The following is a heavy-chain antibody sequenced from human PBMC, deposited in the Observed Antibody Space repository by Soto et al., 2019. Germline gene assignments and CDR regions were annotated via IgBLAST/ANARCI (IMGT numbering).Heavy chain of an antibody. J-gene: IGHJ4*02. CDR2: ISRDGGTI. D-gene: IGHD3-3*01. CDR3: ARLRAVWSGMIDY. CDR1: GFTFSSYG. V-gene: IGHV3-48*01. Sequence: EVQLVESGGGLVQPGGSLRLSCSASGFTFSSYGMTWVRQAPGMGLEWISDISRDGGTIHYADSVKGRLTISRDNAKNSMFLQMNSLRAEDTAVYYFARLRAVWSGMIDYWGQGTLVSVSS.